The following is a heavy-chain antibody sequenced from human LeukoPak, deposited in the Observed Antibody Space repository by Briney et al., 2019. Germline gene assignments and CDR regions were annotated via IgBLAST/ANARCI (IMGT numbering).Heavy chain of an antibody. CDR3: ARLRAMIGNRGLRAYYYYYYYMDV. CDR1: GGSISSSNW. V-gene: IGHV4-4*02. CDR2: IYHSGST. J-gene: IGHJ6*03. Sequence: PSETLSLTCAVSGGSISSSNWWSWVRQPPGKGLKWIGEIYHSGSTNYNPSLKSRVTISVDTSKNQFSLKLSSVTAADTAVYYCARLRAMIGNRGLRAYYYYYYYMDVWGKGTTVTISS. D-gene: IGHD3-22*01.